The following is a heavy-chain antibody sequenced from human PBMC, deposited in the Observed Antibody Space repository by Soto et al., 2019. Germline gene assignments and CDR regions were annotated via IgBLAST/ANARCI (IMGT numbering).Heavy chain of an antibody. D-gene: IGHD3-3*01. CDR1: GFTFSSYA. CDR3: AKGDDFWSGYYHY. Sequence: EVQLLESGGGLVQPGGSLRLSCAASGFTFSSYAMSWVRQAPGKGLEWVSAISGSGGSTYYADSVKGRFTISRDNSKNTLYQQMNSLRAEDTAVYYCAKGDDFWSGYYHYWGQGTLVTVSS. J-gene: IGHJ4*02. V-gene: IGHV3-23*01. CDR2: ISGSGGST.